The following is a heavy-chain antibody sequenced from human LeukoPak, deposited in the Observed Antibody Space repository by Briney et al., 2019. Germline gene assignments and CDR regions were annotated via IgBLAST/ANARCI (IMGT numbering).Heavy chain of an antibody. J-gene: IGHJ4*02. D-gene: IGHD5-24*01. V-gene: IGHV3-30*02. CDR1: GFAFSTFG. CDR3: ARPSPPGDGYNPCDY. Sequence: PGGSLRLSCEAAGFAFSTFGMHWVRQTPGKGLEWVSFIRYDGTDKYYADSVTGRFIISRDNSKNTVYLQMNSLKTEDTAMYYCARPSPPGDGYNPCDYWGPGALVVVSS. CDR2: IRYDGTDK.